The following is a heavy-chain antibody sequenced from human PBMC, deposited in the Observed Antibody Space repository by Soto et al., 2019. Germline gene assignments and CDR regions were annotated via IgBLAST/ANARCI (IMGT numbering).Heavy chain of an antibody. V-gene: IGHV1-46*01. D-gene: IGHD2-2*01. J-gene: IGHJ4*02. CDR2: INPSGGST. CDR1: GYTFTSYY. CDR3: AARFSEVPAALPFDY. Sequence: QVQLVQSGAEVKKPGASVKVSCKASGYTFTSYYMHWVRQAPGQGLEWMGIINPSGGSTSYAQKFQGRVTMTRDTSTSTVYMELSSLRSEDTAVYYCAARFSEVPAALPFDYWGQGTLVTVS.